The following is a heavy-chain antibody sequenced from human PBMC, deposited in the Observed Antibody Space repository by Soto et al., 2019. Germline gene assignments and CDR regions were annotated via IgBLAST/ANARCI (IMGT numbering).Heavy chain of an antibody. CDR2: ISSSGSTI. V-gene: IGHV3-48*01. Sequence: EVQLVESGGGLVQPGGSLRLSCAASGFTFSSYSMNWVRQAPGKGLEWVSYISSSGSTIYYADSVKGRFTISRDNAKNSLYLQMNSLRAEDTAVYHCARDPDSSGWYNWFDPWGQGTLVTVSS. D-gene: IGHD6-19*01. J-gene: IGHJ5*02. CDR1: GFTFSSYS. CDR3: ARDPDSSGWYNWFDP.